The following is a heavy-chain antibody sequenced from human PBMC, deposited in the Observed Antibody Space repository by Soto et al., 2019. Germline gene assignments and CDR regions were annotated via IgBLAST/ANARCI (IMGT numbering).Heavy chain of an antibody. Sequence: LRLSCAASGFTFRDYWMSWVRQAPGKGPEWVANIKFDGSVKQYVDSVRGRFTISRDNSRNSLFLQMNSLRAGDTAVYYCVKDGGYCSSTTCYSPRNHYFDSWGQGTLVTVSS. D-gene: IGHD2-2*01. J-gene: IGHJ4*02. CDR2: IKFDGSVK. V-gene: IGHV3-7*03. CDR1: GFTFRDYW. CDR3: VKDGGYCSSTTCYSPRNHYFDS.